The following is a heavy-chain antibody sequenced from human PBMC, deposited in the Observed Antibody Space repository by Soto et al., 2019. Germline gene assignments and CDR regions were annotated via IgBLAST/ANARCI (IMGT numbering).Heavy chain of an antibody. CDR2: ISSSSSYI. Sequence: EVQLVESGGGLVKPGGSLRLSCAASGFTFSSYSMNWVRQAPGKGLEWVSSISSSSSYIYYADSVKGRFTISRDNAKNSLYLQMNSLRAEDTAVYYCAREGLRYFDWLHANWLDPWGQGTLVTVSS. D-gene: IGHD3-9*01. CDR3: AREGLRYFDWLHANWLDP. J-gene: IGHJ5*02. CDR1: GFTFSSYS. V-gene: IGHV3-21*01.